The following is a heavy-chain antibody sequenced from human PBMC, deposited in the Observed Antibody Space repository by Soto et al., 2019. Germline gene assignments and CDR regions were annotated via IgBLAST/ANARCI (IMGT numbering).Heavy chain of an antibody. CDR2: ISAYNGNR. CDR3: ARGHDILTGWKVEF. V-gene: IGHV1-18*01. CDR1: GYSFTNFG. J-gene: IGHJ4*02. Sequence: QAQLVQSGSEVKKPGASVKVSCKASGYSFTNFGVNWVRQAPGQGLEWLGWISAYNGNRVYAQSFQGRLTVTTDTTRDTSYWELTNLRSDDTAIYYCARGHDILTGWKVEFWGQGTLVTVSS. D-gene: IGHD3-9*01.